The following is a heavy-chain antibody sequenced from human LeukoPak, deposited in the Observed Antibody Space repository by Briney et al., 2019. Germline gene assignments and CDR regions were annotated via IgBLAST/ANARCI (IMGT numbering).Heavy chain of an antibody. J-gene: IGHJ4*02. V-gene: IGHV4-34*01. D-gene: IGHD5-24*01. CDR1: GGSFSGYY. CDR3: ARGRGGEMATIKNYFDY. CDR2: INHSGST. Sequence: PSETLSLTCAVYGGSFSGYYWSWIRQPPGKGLEWIGEINHSGSTNYNPSLKSRVTISVDTSKNQCSLKLSSETAADTAVYYCARGRGGEMATIKNYFDYWGQGTLVTVSS.